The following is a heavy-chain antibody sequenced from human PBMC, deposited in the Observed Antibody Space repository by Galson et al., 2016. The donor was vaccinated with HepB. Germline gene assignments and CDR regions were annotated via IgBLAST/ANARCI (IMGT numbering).Heavy chain of an antibody. D-gene: IGHD1-14*01. CDR2: INPSDGRT. Sequence: SVKVSCKASGYSFISYYVHWVRQAPGQGLQWMGVINPSDGRTSYAQEFRGRVTMTTDTSTSTVYMDLSSLLSEDTAMYYCVKDAGDFWGQGTLVTVSS. CDR1: GYSFISYY. J-gene: IGHJ4*02. CDR3: VKDAGDF. V-gene: IGHV1-46*01.